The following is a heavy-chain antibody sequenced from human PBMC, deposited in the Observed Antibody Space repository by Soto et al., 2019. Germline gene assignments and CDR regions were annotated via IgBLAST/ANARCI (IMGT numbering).Heavy chain of an antibody. CDR1: GFTFSSYG. J-gene: IGHJ4*02. V-gene: IGHV3-30*18. Sequence: QVQLVESGGGVVQPGRSLRLSCAASGFTFSSYGMHWVRQAPGKGLGWVAVISYDGSNKYYADSVKGRFTISRDNSKNTLYLQMNSLRAEDTAVYYCAKGYDILTGYFVDYWGQGTLVTVSS. CDR2: ISYDGSNK. D-gene: IGHD3-9*01. CDR3: AKGYDILTGYFVDY.